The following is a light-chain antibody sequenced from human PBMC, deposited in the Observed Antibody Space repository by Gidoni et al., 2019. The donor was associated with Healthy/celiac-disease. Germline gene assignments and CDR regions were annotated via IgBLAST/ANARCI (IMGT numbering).Light chain of an antibody. J-gene: IGKJ4*01. CDR3: QQRSNWPLT. V-gene: IGKV3-11*01. CDR2: DTS. Sequence: EVVLTQSPATLSLSPGERATLSCRASQSINTYLAWYQQRPGQSPRLLIYDTSNRATGIPARFSGSGSGTDFTLTISSLEPEDFAVYYCQQRSNWPLTFGGGTRVQ. CDR1: QSINTY.